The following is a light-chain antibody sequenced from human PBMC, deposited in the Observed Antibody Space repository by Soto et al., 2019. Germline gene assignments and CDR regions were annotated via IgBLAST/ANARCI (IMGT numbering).Light chain of an antibody. J-gene: IGLJ1*01. V-gene: IGLV3-21*02. CDR2: DAS. CDR1: NIGSKS. Sequence: SYELTQPPSVSVAPGQTARITCGGNNIGSKSGHWYQQKPGQAPVLVGDDASDRPSGIPERFSGYNSGNTATLTISRVEAGDEADYFCHVWDSSSEHVFGTGTKVTVL. CDR3: HVWDSSSEHV.